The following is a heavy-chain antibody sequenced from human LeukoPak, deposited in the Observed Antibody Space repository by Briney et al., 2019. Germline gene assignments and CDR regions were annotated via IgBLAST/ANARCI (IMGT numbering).Heavy chain of an antibody. CDR1: GGSFSGYY. CDR3: ARSRLHPIIFDY. D-gene: IGHD5-24*01. Sequence: SETLSLTCAVYGGSFSGYYWSWIRQPPGKGLERIGEINHSGSTNYNPSLKSRVTISVDTSKTQFSLKLSSVTAADTAVYYCARSRLHPIIFDYWGQGTLVTVSS. CDR2: INHSGST. J-gene: IGHJ4*02. V-gene: IGHV4-34*01.